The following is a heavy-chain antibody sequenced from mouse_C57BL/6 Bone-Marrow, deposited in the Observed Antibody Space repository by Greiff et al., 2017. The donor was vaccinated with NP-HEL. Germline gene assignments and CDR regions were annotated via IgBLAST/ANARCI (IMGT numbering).Heavy chain of an antibody. CDR1: GFTFSDYG. J-gene: IGHJ2*01. CDR2: ISSGSSTI. CDR3: ARGHYYYGSSPRDY. Sequence: EVMLVESGGGLVKPGGSLKLSCAASGFTFSDYGMHWVRQAPEKGLEWVAYISSGSSTIYYADTVKGRFTITRDNAKNTLFLQMTSLRSEDTAMDYCARGHYYYGSSPRDYWGQGTTLTVSS. V-gene: IGHV5-17*01. D-gene: IGHD1-1*01.